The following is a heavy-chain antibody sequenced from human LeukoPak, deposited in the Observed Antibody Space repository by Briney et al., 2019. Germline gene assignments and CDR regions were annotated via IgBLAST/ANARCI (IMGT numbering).Heavy chain of an antibody. Sequence: GGSLRLSCAASGFTFSSYGMHWARQAPGKGLEWVAFIRYDGSNKYYADSVKGRFTISRDNSKNTLYLQMNSLRAEDTAVYYCAKEGFRIHYGMDVWGQGTTVTVS. D-gene: IGHD3-10*01. CDR1: GFTFSSYG. J-gene: IGHJ6*02. CDR2: IRYDGSNK. V-gene: IGHV3-30*02. CDR3: AKEGFRIHYGMDV.